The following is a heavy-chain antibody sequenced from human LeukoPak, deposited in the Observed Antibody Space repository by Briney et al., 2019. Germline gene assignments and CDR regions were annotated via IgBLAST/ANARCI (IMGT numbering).Heavy chain of an antibody. CDR1: GGSISTYY. Sequence: SETLSLTCTVSGGSISTYYWTWIRQPPGKGLEWIGYIYYTGSTNYNPSLKSRVTISVDTSKIQFSLKLSSVTAADTAVYYCARVFGSGYDFRGAFDIWGQGTMVTVSS. CDR2: IYYTGST. CDR3: ARVFGSGYDFRGAFDI. V-gene: IGHV4-59*01. D-gene: IGHD5-12*01. J-gene: IGHJ3*02.